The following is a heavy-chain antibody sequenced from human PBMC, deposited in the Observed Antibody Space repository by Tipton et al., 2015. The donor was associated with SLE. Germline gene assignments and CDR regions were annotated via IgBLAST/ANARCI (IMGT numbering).Heavy chain of an antibody. V-gene: IGHV4-61*09. Sequence: TLSLTCTVSGGSISSGSYYWSWIRQPAGKGLEWIGHIYTSGSTNYNPSLKSRVTISLDTSKKQFSLNLRFVTAADTAVYYCANTEYVFFNGDFWGQGKPVTVSS. CDR1: GGSISSGSYY. CDR2: IYTSGST. CDR3: ANTEYVFFNGDF. D-gene: IGHD2/OR15-2a*01. J-gene: IGHJ4*02.